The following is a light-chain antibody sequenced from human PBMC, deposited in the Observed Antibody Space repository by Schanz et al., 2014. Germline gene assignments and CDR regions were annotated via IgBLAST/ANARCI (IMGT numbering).Light chain of an antibody. CDR1: QTISTW. J-gene: IGKJ1*01. CDR2: DAS. CDR3: LHYNRCLWT. V-gene: IGKV1-5*01. Sequence: DIQMTQSPSTLSASVGDRVTITCRASQTISTWLAWYQQKPGKAPKLLIYDASTLKSGVPSRFSGSRSGTEFTLTISSLQPTDVATYYCLHYNRCLWTFGQGTKV.